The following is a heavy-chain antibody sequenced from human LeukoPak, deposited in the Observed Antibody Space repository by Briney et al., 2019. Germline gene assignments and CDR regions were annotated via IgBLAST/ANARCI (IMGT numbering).Heavy chain of an antibody. V-gene: IGHV4-34*01. CDR1: VGSFSGYY. CDR3: AREREGYFDL. J-gene: IGHJ2*01. CDR2: INHSGSI. Sequence: PSETLSLTCAVYVGSFSGYYWSWIRQPPGKGLEWIGEINHSGSINYNPSLKSRVRMSVDTSKNQFSLKLNSVTAADTAVYYCAREREGYFDLWGRGTRVTV.